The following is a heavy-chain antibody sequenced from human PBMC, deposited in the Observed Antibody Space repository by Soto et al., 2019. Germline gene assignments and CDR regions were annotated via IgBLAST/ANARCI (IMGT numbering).Heavy chain of an antibody. CDR3: ARALAGRTPLGYYYGMDV. Sequence: GGSLRLSCAASGFTFSSYAVHWVRQAPGKGLEWVAVISYDGSNKYYADSVKGRFTISRDNSKNTLYLQMNSLRAEDTAVYYCARALAGRTPLGYYYGMDVWGQGTTVTVSS. J-gene: IGHJ6*02. D-gene: IGHD6-13*01. CDR2: ISYDGSNK. V-gene: IGHV3-30-3*01. CDR1: GFTFSSYA.